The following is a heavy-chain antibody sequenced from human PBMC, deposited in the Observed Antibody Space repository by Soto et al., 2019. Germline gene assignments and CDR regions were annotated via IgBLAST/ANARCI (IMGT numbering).Heavy chain of an antibody. D-gene: IGHD5-18*01. J-gene: IGHJ6*02. Sequence: ASVKVSCKASGGSFTYTLSWVRQAPGQGLEWMGGIIPIFGTTNYAQKFQGRVTITADESTKTAYVELSNLRSEDTAVYYCARLHSHGTYGMDVWGQGTTVTVSS. CDR3: ARLHSHGTYGMDV. V-gene: IGHV1-69*13. CDR2: IIPIFGTT. CDR1: GGSFTYT.